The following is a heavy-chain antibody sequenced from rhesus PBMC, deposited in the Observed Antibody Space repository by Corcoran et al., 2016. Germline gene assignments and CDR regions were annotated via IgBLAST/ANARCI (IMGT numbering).Heavy chain of an antibody. Sequence: EVQSVETGGGLVQPGGSLKLSCAASGFTFSSYGMSWVRQAPGKGLEWVSAINSGGGSTYDADSVKCRFTISRDNSKNTLSLQMNSLRAEDTAVYYCAKDQYWNDGYFDYWGQGVLVTVSS. CDR3: AKDQYWNDGYFDY. V-gene: IGHV3S5*01. D-gene: IGHD1-7*02. J-gene: IGHJ4*01. CDR2: INSGGGST. CDR1: GFTFSSYG.